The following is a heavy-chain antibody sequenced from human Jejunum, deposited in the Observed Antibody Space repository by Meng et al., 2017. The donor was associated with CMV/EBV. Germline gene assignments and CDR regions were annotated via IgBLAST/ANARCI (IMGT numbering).Heavy chain of an antibody. V-gene: IGHV3-21*01. CDR1: GFTFSSYN. CDR3: ARDIDH. CDR2: ISSSSRYI. J-gene: IGHJ5*02. Sequence: LVDSGGGLVKPGGSLSLSLRGSGFTFSSYNMNWVRQAPGKGLEWVSSISSSSRYINYADSVKGRFTISRDNAKNSLYLQMNSLRVEDTAIYYCARDIDHWGQGTLVTVSS.